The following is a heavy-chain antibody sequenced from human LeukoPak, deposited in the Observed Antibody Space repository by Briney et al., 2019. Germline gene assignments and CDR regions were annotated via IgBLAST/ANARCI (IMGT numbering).Heavy chain of an antibody. Sequence: GGSLRLSCAASGFTFSSFAMHWVRQAPGKGLEWVATISYDRTNKYYADSVKGRFTISRDNSENTLYLQMNSLKIEDTAVYYCARDGGAWIQLWLSFDFWGQGTLVTVSS. CDR2: ISYDRTNK. V-gene: IGHV3-30-3*01. D-gene: IGHD5-18*01. CDR1: GFTFSSFA. CDR3: ARDGGAWIQLWLSFDF. J-gene: IGHJ4*02.